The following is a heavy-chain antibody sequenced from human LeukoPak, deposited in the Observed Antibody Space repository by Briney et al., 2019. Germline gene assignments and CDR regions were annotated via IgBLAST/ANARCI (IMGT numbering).Heavy chain of an antibody. D-gene: IGHD3-10*01. CDR3: ARDRLTMVRGVTHYYYYMDV. Sequence: ASVKVSCKAPGYTFTSYYMHWVRQAPGQGLEWMGIINPSGGSTSYAQKFQGRVTMTRDTSTSTVYMELSSLRSEDTAVYYCARDRLTMVRGVTHYYYYMDVWGKGTTVTISS. V-gene: IGHV1-46*01. CDR2: INPSGGST. J-gene: IGHJ6*03. CDR1: GYTFTSYY.